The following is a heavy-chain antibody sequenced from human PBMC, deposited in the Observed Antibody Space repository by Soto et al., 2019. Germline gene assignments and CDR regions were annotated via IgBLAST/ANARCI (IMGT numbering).Heavy chain of an antibody. CDR1: GFSVSTSGVG. Sequence: KESGPTLVKPTQTLTLTCSFSGFSVSTSGVGVGWIRQPPGKALEWLTLIYWDDDKRYSPSLKSRLTITKDTSKNQVVLTMTXXXXXXXXXXXXXXGXAXXGRRVFDYWGQGTLVAVSS. D-gene: IGHD2-15*01. CDR2: IYWDDDK. V-gene: IGHV2-5*02. J-gene: IGHJ4*02. CDR3: XXGXAXXGRRVFDY.